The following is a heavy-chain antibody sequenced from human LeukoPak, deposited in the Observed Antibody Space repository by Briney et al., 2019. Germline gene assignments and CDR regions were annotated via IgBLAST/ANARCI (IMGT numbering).Heavy chain of an antibody. CDR1: GFSLSTSGMR. D-gene: IGHD6-13*01. CDR3: ALAGSSSWFDY. Sequence: SGPALVKPTQTLTLTCTFSGFSLSTSGMRASWIRQPPGKALEWLARIDWDDDKFYSTSLKTRLTISKDTSKNQVALTMTNMDPVDTATYYCALAGSSSWFDYWGQGTLVTVSS. V-gene: IGHV2-70*04. CDR2: IDWDDDK. J-gene: IGHJ4*02.